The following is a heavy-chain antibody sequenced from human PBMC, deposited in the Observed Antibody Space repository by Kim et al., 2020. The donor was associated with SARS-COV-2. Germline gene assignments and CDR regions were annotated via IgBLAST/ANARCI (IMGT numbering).Heavy chain of an antibody. J-gene: IGHJ3*02. V-gene: IGHV3-13*01. D-gene: IGHD1-26*01. CDR3: ARAVLGATAGAFDI. Sequence: PGTVKGRFTHSRENAKNSLYLQMTSRRAGDTAVYYCARAVLGATAGAFDIWGQGTMVTVSS.